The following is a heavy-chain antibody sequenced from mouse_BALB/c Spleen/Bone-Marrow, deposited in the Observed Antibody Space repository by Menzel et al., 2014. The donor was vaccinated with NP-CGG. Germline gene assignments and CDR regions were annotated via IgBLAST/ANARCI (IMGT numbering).Heavy chain of an antibody. J-gene: IGHJ4*01. D-gene: IGHD2-3*01. CDR3: ARRWLPYAMDY. CDR1: GYTFTSYI. Sequence: EVQLVESGPELVKPGASVKMSCKASGYTFTSYIMHWVKQKPGQGLEWIGYINPYNDGTKYNEKFKGKATLTSDKSSSTAYMELGSLTSEDSAVYYCARRWLPYAMDYWGQGTSVTVSS. V-gene: IGHV1-14*01. CDR2: INPYNDGT.